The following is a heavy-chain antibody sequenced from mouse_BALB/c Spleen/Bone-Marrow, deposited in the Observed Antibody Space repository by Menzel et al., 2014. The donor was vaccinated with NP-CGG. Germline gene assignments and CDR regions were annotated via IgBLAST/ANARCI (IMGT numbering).Heavy chain of an antibody. CDR3: TRRRSLDY. CDR1: GYAFTNYW. J-gene: IGHJ2*01. Sequence: QVQLQQSGTELVRPGTSVKISCKASGYAFTNYWLDWVKQRPGHGLEWIGDIYPGSGNTYYNEKFKGKATLTADKSSSTAYMQLSGLTSEDSAVYFCTRRRSLDYWGQGTTLTVSS. CDR2: IYPGSGNT. V-gene: IGHV1-63*01.